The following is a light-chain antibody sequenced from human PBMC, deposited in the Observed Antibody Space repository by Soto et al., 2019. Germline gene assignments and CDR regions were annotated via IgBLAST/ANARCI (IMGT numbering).Light chain of an antibody. CDR3: SSFTGSSTWV. CDR1: SSDIGDNY. CDR2: DVS. V-gene: IGLV2-14*03. Sequence: QSVLTQPASVSGSPGQSITISCTGTSSDIGDNYVSWYQHHPGKAPKLMIYDVSNRPSGVSNRFSGSKSGNTASLTISGLQAEDEADYYCSSFTGSSTWVFGGGTQLTVL. J-gene: IGLJ2*01.